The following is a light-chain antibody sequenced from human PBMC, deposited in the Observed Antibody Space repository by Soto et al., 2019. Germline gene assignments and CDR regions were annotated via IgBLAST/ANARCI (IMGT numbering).Light chain of an antibody. CDR2: KAS. J-gene: IGKJ1*01. CDR1: ESISTW. Sequence: GDRVTIPCRASESISTWLAWYQQKPGKAPKLLIYKASTLKSGVPSRFSGSGSGTEFTLTISSLQPDDFATYYCQQYNSYSWTFGQGTKVDI. V-gene: IGKV1-5*03. CDR3: QQYNSYSWT.